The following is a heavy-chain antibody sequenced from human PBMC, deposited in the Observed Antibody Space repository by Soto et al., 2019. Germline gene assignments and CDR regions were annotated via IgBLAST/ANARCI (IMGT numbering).Heavy chain of an antibody. J-gene: IGHJ4*02. D-gene: IGHD5-18*01. CDR2: ISDDGASI. CDR3: ERENSVQAWLHHFDH. V-gene: IGHV3-48*03. Sequence: GGSLRVSCESSGFSFSSFAMNWVRQAPGRGLEWVSYISDDGASIYYADSLKGRFTISRDNAKNSLSLQMNNLRAEDTAVYYCERENSVQAWLHHFDHWGLGTLVTVYS. CDR1: GFSFSSFA.